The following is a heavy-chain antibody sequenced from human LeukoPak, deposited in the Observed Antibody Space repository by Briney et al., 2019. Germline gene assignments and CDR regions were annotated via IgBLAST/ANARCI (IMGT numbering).Heavy chain of an antibody. CDR3: ARVGTYYDFWSASYYYYMDV. Sequence: SETLSLTCTVSGGSISSHYWSWIRQPPGKGLEWIGYIYYSGSTKYNPSLKSRVTISVDTSENQFSLKLSSVTAADTAVYYCARVGTYYDFWSASYYYYMDVWGKGTTVTVSS. CDR2: IYYSGST. J-gene: IGHJ6*03. D-gene: IGHD3-3*01. CDR1: GGSISSHY. V-gene: IGHV4-59*11.